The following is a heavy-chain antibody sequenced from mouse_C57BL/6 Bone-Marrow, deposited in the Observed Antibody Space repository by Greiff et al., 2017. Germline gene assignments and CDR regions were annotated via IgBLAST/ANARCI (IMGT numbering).Heavy chain of an antibody. CDR1: GFSLSTSGMG. V-gene: IGHV8-12*01. CDR2: IYWDDDK. D-gene: IGHD2-1*01. J-gene: IGHJ4*01. Sequence: VKLMESGPGILQSSQTLSLTCSFSGFSLSTSGMGVSWIRQPSGKGLEWLAHIYWDDDKRYNPSLKSRLTISKDTSRNQVFLKITSVDTADTATYYCARSSLPRYAMDYWGQGTSVTVSS. CDR3: ARSSLPRYAMDY.